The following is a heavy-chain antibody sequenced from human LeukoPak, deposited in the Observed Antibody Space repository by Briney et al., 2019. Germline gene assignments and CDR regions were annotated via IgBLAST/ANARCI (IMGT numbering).Heavy chain of an antibody. CDR2: MYHGVTT. Sequence: SETLSLICTVSGDSFTSYYWTWIRQPPGKGLEWIGYMYHGVTTSNNPSLKSRVTISVDTSKTQFSLKVRSVTVADTAVCYCARDLDSSWFEPLDYWGQGILVTVSS. CDR3: ARDLDSSWFEPLDY. CDR1: GDSFTSYY. J-gene: IGHJ4*02. V-gene: IGHV4-59*01. D-gene: IGHD6-13*01.